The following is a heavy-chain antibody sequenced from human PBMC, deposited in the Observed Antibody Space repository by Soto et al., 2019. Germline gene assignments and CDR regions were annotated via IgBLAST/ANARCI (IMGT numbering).Heavy chain of an antibody. J-gene: IGHJ5*02. CDR2: IYYSGST. D-gene: IGHD3-22*01. Sequence: PSETLSLTCTVSGGSISSYYWSWIRQPPGKGLEWIGYIYYSGSTNYNPSLKSRVTISVDTSKNQFSLKLSSVTAADTAVYYCARDQATYYYDSSGQNWFDPWGQGTLVTVSS. CDR1: GGSISSYY. V-gene: IGHV4-59*01. CDR3: ARDQATYYYDSSGQNWFDP.